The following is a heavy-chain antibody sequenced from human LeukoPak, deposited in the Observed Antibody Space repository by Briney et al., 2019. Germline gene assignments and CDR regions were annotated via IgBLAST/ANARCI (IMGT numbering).Heavy chain of an antibody. V-gene: IGHV3-48*02. CDR1: GFTFSSYS. Sequence: GGSLRLSCAASGFTFSSYSMNRVRQAPGKGLEWVSYISSSSSTIYYADSVKGRFTISRDNAKNPLYLQMNSLRDEDTAVYYCARDLGALTYNWFDPWGQGTLVTVSS. D-gene: IGHD1-26*01. CDR2: ISSSSSTI. J-gene: IGHJ5*02. CDR3: ARDLGALTYNWFDP.